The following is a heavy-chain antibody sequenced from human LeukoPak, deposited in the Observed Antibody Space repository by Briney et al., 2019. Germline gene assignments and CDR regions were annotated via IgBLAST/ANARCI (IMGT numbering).Heavy chain of an antibody. V-gene: IGHV3-30*03. Sequence: PGGSLRLSCAASGFTFSSYGMHWVRQAPGKGLEWVAVISYDGSNKYYADSVKGRFTISRDNSKNTLYLQMNSLRAEDTAVYYCATDKGGDTAMVDYWGQGTLVTVSS. D-gene: IGHD5-18*01. CDR2: ISYDGSNK. J-gene: IGHJ4*02. CDR3: ATDKGGDTAMVDY. CDR1: GFTFSSYG.